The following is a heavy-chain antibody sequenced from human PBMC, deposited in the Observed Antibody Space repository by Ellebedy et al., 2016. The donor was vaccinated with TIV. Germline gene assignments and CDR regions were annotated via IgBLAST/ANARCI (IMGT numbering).Heavy chain of an antibody. J-gene: IGHJ4*02. D-gene: IGHD3-22*01. CDR1: GYTFASYE. CDR3: AREYYYDSSGYYVY. Sequence: ASVKVSCXASGYTFASYEISWVRQATGQGLEWMGLINPGRGHTVYAQRFQGRLTMTRNTSISTAYMELSSLRSEDTAVYYCAREYYYDSSGYYVYWGQGTLVTVSS. V-gene: IGHV1-8*01. CDR2: INPGRGHT.